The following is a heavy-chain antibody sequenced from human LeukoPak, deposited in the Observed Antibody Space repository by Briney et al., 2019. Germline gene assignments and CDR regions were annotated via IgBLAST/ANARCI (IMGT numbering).Heavy chain of an antibody. V-gene: IGHV4-30-2*01. CDR2: IYHSGST. CDR1: GGSISSGGYY. CDR3: ARQRDGYNLVDFGV. Sequence: SETLSLTCTVSGGSISSGGYYWSWIRQPPGKGLEWIGYIYHSGSTYYNPSLKSRVAISVDRSKNQFSLKLSSVTAADTAVYYCARQRDGYNLVDFGVWGQGTAVTVSS. D-gene: IGHD5-24*01. J-gene: IGHJ4*02.